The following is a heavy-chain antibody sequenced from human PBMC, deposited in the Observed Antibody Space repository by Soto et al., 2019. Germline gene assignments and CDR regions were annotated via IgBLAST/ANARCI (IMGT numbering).Heavy chain of an antibody. D-gene: IGHD3-10*01. CDR2: IKTDASEK. Sequence: GGSLRLSCAASGFTLRSYWMSWVRQAPGKGLEWLATIKTDASEKKYVDSVKGRFTVSRDNAKNSLYLQMDSLRAEDTAVYYCARDSVYGSVRSVTQSLDCRRRGTLVTVSS. V-gene: IGHV3-7*01. J-gene: IGHJ4*01. CDR1: GFTLRSYW. CDR3: ARDSVYGSVRSVTQSLDC.